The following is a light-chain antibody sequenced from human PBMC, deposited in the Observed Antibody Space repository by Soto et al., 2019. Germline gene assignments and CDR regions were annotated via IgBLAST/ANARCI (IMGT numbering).Light chain of an antibody. CDR3: QQYFSSPLT. CDR2: WAS. J-gene: IGKJ4*01. CDR1: QSVFYNSNNKNY. Sequence: DVVLTQSPDSLAVSLGERATINCKSSQSVFYNSNNKNYLAWYQQRVGQPPKLLIYWASTRQSGVPDRFSGYGSGTDFTLTISSLQAEDVAVYFCQQYFSSPLTFGGGTKVEIK. V-gene: IGKV4-1*01.